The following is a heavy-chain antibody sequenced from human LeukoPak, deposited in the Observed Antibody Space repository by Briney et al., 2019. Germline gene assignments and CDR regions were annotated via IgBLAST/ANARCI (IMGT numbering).Heavy chain of an antibody. CDR2: IYTSGST. CDR1: GGSISSYY. V-gene: IGHV4-4*07. J-gene: IGHJ5*02. Sequence: PSETLSLTCTVSGGSISSYYWSWIRQPAGKGLEWIGRIYTSGSTNYNPSLKSRVTMSVDTSKNQFSLKLSSVTAADTAVYYCARAHIVVVPAALNWFDPWGQGTLVTVSS. D-gene: IGHD2-2*01. CDR3: ARAHIVVVPAALNWFDP.